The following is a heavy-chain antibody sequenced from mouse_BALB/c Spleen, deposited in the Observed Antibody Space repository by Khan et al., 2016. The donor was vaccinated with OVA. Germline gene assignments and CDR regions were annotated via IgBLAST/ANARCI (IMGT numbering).Heavy chain of an antibody. CDR2: INTYTGEP. V-gene: IGHV9-3-1*01. CDR1: GYTFRSFG. CDR3: ARPPYFSYVMVY. Sequence: QIQLVQFGPELKKPGETVKISCKASGYTFRSFGMNWVKQAAGKGLKWMGWINTYTGEPTYADDFKGRYVFSLETSASTAYLQINNLKNEDTATXFCARPPYFSYVMVYWGQGTSVTVSS. J-gene: IGHJ4*01. D-gene: IGHD2-10*01.